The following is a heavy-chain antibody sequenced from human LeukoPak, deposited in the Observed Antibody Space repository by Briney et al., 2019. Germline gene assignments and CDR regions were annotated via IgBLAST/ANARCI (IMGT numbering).Heavy chain of an antibody. D-gene: IGHD4-23*01. CDR1: GYTITSYY. Sequence: ASVKVSCKASGYTITSYYIHWVRQAPGQGLEWMGVINPSDINTSYAQKFQGRVTMTTDTSTSTAYMELRSLTSDDTAVYYCARGGVTSVVDVWGKGTTVTISS. J-gene: IGHJ6*04. CDR2: INPSDINT. V-gene: IGHV1-46*01. CDR3: ARGGVTSVVDV.